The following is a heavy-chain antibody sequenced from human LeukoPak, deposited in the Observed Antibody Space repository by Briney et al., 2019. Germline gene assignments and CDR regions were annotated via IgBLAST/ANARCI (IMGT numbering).Heavy chain of an antibody. CDR2: INPSGGST. V-gene: IGHV1-46*01. J-gene: IGHJ6*03. CDR3: ASSGSGSYYNRADYYYYMDV. CDR1: GYTFTSYY. D-gene: IGHD3-10*01. Sequence: ASVKVSCKASGYTFTSYYMHWVRQAPGQGLEWMGIINPSGGSTSYAQKFQGRVTMTRDTSISTAYMELSRLRSDDTAVYYCASSGSGSYYNRADYYYYMDVWGKGTTVTVSS.